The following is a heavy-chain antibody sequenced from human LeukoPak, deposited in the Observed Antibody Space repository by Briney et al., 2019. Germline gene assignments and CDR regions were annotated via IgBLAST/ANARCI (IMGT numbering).Heavy chain of an antibody. V-gene: IGHV3-7*01. CDR2: IKQDGSEK. J-gene: IGHJ4*02. CDR3: ARGLYLGDY. D-gene: IGHD2/OR15-2a*01. Sequence: SVGPLRLSCAASGFTFSSYWMSWVRQAPGKGLEWVANIKQDGSEKYYVESVKGRFTISRDNAKNSLYLQMNSLRAEDTAVYYCARGLYLGDYCGQGTLVTVSS. CDR1: GFTFSSYW.